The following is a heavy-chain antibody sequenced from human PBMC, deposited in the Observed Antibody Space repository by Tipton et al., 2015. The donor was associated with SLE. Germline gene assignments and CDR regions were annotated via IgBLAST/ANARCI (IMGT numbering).Heavy chain of an antibody. D-gene: IGHD3-10*01. V-gene: IGHV3-48*03. J-gene: IGHJ3*02. Sequence: GSLRLSCVASEFTFSTFWMNWVRQAPGKGLEWVSYISSSGSTIYYADSVKSRFTISRDNAKNSLYLQMNSLRAEDTAVYYCARELRGVRGRAFDIWGQGTMVTVSS. CDR3: ARELRGVRGRAFDI. CDR2: ISSSGSTI. CDR1: EFTFSTFW.